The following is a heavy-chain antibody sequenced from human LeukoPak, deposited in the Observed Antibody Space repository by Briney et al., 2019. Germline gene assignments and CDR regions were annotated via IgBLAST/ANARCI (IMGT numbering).Heavy chain of an antibody. V-gene: IGHV4-4*09. CDR3: ARRLEMRIAVRGLTNWFDP. Sequence: PSETLSLTCTVSGGSISSYYWSWIRQPPGKGLEWIGYIYTSGSTNYNPSLKSRVTISVDTSKNQFSLKLSSVTAADTAVYYCARRLEMRIAVRGLTNWFDPWGQGTLVTVSS. CDR2: IYTSGST. D-gene: IGHD6-6*01. CDR1: GGSISSYY. J-gene: IGHJ5*02.